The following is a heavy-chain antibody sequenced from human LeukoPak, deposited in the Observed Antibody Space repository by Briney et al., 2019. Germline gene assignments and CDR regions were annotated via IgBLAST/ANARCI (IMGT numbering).Heavy chain of an antibody. J-gene: IGHJ6*02. Sequence: ASVKVSCKASGYTFTSYYMHWVRQAPGQGLEWMGIINPSGGSTSYAQKFQGRVNMTRDTSTSTVYMELSSLRFEDTAVYYCARERIAVAGSHYYYYGMDVWGQGTTVTVSS. CDR2: INPSGGST. CDR3: ARERIAVAGSHYYYYGMDV. V-gene: IGHV1-46*01. D-gene: IGHD6-19*01. CDR1: GYTFTSYY.